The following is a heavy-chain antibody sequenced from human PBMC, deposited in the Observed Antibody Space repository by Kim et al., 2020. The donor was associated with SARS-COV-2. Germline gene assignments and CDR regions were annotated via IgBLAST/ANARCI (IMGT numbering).Heavy chain of an antibody. Sequence: ASVKVSCKASGYTFTGYYMHWVRQAPGQGLEWMGRINPNSGGTNYAQKFQGRVTMTRDTSISTAYMELSRLRSDDTAVYYCVGSITGTTRWFDPWGQGTLVTVSS. CDR1: GYTFTGYY. V-gene: IGHV1-2*06. J-gene: IGHJ5*02. D-gene: IGHD1-20*01. CDR2: INPNSGGT. CDR3: VGSITGTTRWFDP.